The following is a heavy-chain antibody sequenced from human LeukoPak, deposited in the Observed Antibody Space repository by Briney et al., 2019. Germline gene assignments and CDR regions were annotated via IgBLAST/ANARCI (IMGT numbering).Heavy chain of an antibody. CDR1: GGSISSYY. CDR3: AREGYCSGGSCYLGY. V-gene: IGHV4-59*01. J-gene: IGHJ4*02. D-gene: IGHD2-15*01. CDR2: IYYSGST. Sequence: SETLSLTCTVSGGSISSYYWGWIRQSPGKGLEWIGYIYYSGSTNYNPSLKSRVTISVDTSKNQFSLKLSSVTAADTAVYYCAREGYCSGGSCYLGYWGQGTLVTVSS.